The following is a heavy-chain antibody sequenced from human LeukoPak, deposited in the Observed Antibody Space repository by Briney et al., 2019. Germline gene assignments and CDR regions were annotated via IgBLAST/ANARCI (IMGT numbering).Heavy chain of an antibody. J-gene: IGHJ5*02. CDR1: GDSVSRNSAA. D-gene: IGHD3-22*01. CDR3: ARDYYDSSGYPNWFDP. Sequence: SQTLSLSCAISGDSVSRNSAAWNWIRQSPSRGLEWLGRTYYRSKWYNDYAVSVKSRITINPDTSKNQFSLQLNSVTPEDTAVYYCARDYYDSSGYPNWFDPWGQGTLVTVSS. V-gene: IGHV6-1*01. CDR2: TYYRSKWYN.